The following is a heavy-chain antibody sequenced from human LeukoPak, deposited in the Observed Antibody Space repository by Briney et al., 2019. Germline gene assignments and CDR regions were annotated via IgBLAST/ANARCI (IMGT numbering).Heavy chain of an antibody. V-gene: IGHV3-48*03. CDR3: ARDLTSRTSG. CDR1: GFTFSSYE. D-gene: IGHD2-21*02. Sequence: GGSLRLSCAASGFTFSSYEMNWVRQAPGKGLEWVSYISSSGSTIYYADSVKGQFTISRDNAKNSLYLQMNSLRAEDTAVYYCARDLTSRTSGWGQGTLVTVSS. CDR2: ISSSGSTI. J-gene: IGHJ4*02.